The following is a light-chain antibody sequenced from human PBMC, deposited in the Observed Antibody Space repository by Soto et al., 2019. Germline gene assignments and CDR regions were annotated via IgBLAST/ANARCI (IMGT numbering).Light chain of an antibody. CDR1: SSNIGAGYD. CDR2: GNS. J-gene: IGLJ2*01. V-gene: IGLV1-40*01. Sequence: QLVLTQPPSVSGAPGQRVTISCTGSSSNIGAGYDVHWYQQLPGTAPKLLIYGNSNRPSGVPDRFSGSKSGTSASLAITGLQAEDEADYYCQSYDSSLREVFGGGTKLTVL. CDR3: QSYDSSLREV.